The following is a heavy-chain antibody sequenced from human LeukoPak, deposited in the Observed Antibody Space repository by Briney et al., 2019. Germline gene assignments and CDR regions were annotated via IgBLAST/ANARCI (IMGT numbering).Heavy chain of an antibody. CDR3: ARDLSGSDSFDI. V-gene: IGHV4-4*07. J-gene: IGHJ3*02. CDR1: GASITYNF. Sequence: SETLSLTCTVTGASITYNFWNWFRQPAGKGLEWIGRIYNTGSTKYNPSLKSRVTMSVDTSRNQFSLNLRSVTAADTAMYFCARDLSGSDSFDIWGQGTLVTVSS. CDR2: IYNTGST.